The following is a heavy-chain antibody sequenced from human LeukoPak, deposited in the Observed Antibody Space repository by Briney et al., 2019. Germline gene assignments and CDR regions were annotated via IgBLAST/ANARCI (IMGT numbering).Heavy chain of an antibody. J-gene: IGHJ6*03. CDR3: ARDMGAYYYGSGSSGYYYMDV. CDR1: GDSISSSRSY. CDR2: IYYSGST. V-gene: IGHV4-39*07. D-gene: IGHD3-10*01. Sequence: SETLSLTCTVSGDSISSSRSYWGWIRQPPGKGLEWIGSIYYSGSTYYNLSLKSRVTISVDTSKNQFSLKLSSVSAADTAVYYCARDMGAYYYGSGSSGYYYMDVWGTGTTVTVSS.